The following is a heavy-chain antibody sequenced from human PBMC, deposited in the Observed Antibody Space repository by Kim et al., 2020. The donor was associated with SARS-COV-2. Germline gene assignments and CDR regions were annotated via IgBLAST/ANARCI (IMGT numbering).Heavy chain of an antibody. CDR3: ARVRGVGAARAFDI. D-gene: IGHD1-26*01. V-gene: IGHV3-30*04. CDR1: GFTFSSYA. J-gene: IGHJ3*02. CDR2: ISYDGSNK. Sequence: GGSLRLSCAASGFTFSSYAMHWVRQAPGKGLEWVAVISYDGSNKYYADSVKGRFTISRDNSKNTLYLQMNSLRAEDTAVYYCARVRGVGAARAFDIWGQGTMVTVSS.